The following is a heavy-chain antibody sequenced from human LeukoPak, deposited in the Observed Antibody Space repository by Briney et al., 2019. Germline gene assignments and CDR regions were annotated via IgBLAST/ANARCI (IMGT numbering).Heavy chain of an antibody. CDR3: AREIGPRQLHLWGSAFDY. D-gene: IGHD5-18*01. V-gene: IGHV1-46*01. CDR1: GYTFTSYY. CDR2: INPSGGST. Sequence: ASVKVSCKASGYTFTSYYMHWVRQAPGQGLEWMGIINPSGGSTSYAQKFQGRLTMTRDTSTTTVYMELSSLRSEDTAMYYCAREIGPRQLHLWGSAFDYWGQGTLVTVSS. J-gene: IGHJ4*02.